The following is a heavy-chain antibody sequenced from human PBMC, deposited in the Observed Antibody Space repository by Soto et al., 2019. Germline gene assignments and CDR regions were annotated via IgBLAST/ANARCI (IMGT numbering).Heavy chain of an antibody. Sequence: QITLKESGPTLVKPTQTLTLTCTFSGFSLSTSGVGVAWIRQPPGKALEWLALIYWNEDKSYSPSLHSRVTITQGTSKNQVVLELTNLDPLDTATYYCAHIKFPNIGYYEVFEYWGPGILVTVSS. CDR2: IYWNEDK. D-gene: IGHD3-3*01. J-gene: IGHJ4*02. V-gene: IGHV2-5*01. CDR3: AHIKFPNIGYYEVFEY. CDR1: GFSLSTSGVG.